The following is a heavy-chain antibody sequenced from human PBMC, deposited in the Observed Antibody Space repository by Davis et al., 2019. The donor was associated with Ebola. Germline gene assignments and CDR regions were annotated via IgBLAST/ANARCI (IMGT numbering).Heavy chain of an antibody. D-gene: IGHD1-26*01. CDR3: ARGHRSGSYAY. CDR1: GYTFNSYD. J-gene: IGHJ4*02. CDR2: MNPNSGNT. Sequence: ASVKVSCKASGYTFNSYDINWVRQATGQGLEWMGWMNPNSGNTGYAPTFQGRLTMTRNNSISTAYMELSSLRSEDTEGYYWARGHRSGSYAYWGQGTLVKVSS. V-gene: IGHV1-8*01.